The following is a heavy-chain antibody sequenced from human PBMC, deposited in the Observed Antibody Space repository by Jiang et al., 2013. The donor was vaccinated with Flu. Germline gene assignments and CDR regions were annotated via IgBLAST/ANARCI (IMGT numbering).Heavy chain of an antibody. V-gene: IGHV2-5*02. Sequence: TLTCTFSGFSLTTPGVGCGAGSVSPXGKALEWLALIYWDDDKRYSPSLKSRLTITKDPSKNQVVLTMTNMDPVDTATYYCAHTYYYDTSGKTFDYWGQGTLVTVSS. CDR1: GFSLTTPGVG. CDR3: AHTYYYDTSGKTFDY. D-gene: IGHD3-22*01. J-gene: IGHJ4*02. CDR2: IYWDDDK.